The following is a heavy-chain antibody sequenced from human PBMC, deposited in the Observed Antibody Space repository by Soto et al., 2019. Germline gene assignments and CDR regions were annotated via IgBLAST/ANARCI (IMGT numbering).Heavy chain of an antibody. CDR2: IIPIFGTA. Sequence: QVQLVQSGAEVKKPGSSVKVSCKASGGTFSSYGISWVRQSPGQGLEWMVGIIPIFGTANYAQKFQGRVTITADEATSTAYMALSSLRSEDTAVYDCARSPFLITFGGVIGYWGQGTLVTVSS. CDR3: ARSPFLITFGGVIGY. D-gene: IGHD3-16*01. V-gene: IGHV1-69*01. CDR1: GGTFSSYG. J-gene: IGHJ4*02.